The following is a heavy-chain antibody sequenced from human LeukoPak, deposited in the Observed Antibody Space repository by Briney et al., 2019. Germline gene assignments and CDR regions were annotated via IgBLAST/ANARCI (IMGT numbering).Heavy chain of an antibody. V-gene: IGHV3-13*01. J-gene: IGHJ6*02. CDR3: ARGSSSSYYYYGMDV. D-gene: IGHD6-6*01. Sequence: ASVKVSCKVSGYTLTELSMHWVRQATGKGLEWVSAIGTAGDTYYPGSVKGRFTISRENAKNSLYLQMNNLRAEDTAVYYCARGSSSSYYYYGMDVWGQGTTVTVSS. CDR1: GYTLTELS. CDR2: IGTAGDT.